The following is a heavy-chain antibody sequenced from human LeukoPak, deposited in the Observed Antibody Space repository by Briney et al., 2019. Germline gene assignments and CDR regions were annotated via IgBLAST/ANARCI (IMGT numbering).Heavy chain of an antibody. V-gene: IGHV3-48*03. J-gene: IGHJ4*02. CDR1: GFDFGAYE. Sequence: PGGSLRLSCAASGFDFGAYEMNWVRQAPGKGLESVAYFAGSDTTKYYADSVRGRFTISRDNAKKSLYLQMNSLRAEDTALYYCTTLGYHLDSWGQGTLVTVSS. D-gene: IGHD3-22*01. CDR3: TTLGYHLDS. CDR2: FAGSDTTK.